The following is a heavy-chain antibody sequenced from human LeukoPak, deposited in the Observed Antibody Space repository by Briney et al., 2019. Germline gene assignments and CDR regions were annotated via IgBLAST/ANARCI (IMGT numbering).Heavy chain of an antibody. Sequence: ASVKVSCKASGYTLTSYGISWVRQAPGQGLEWMGWISAYNGNTNYAQKLQGRVTMTTDTSTSTAYMELRSLRSDDTAVYYCARDVDPGYYDSSGYVDYWGQGTPVTVSS. CDR1: GYTLTSYG. CDR2: ISAYNGNT. J-gene: IGHJ4*02. V-gene: IGHV1-18*01. CDR3: ARDVDPGYYDSSGYVDY. D-gene: IGHD3-22*01.